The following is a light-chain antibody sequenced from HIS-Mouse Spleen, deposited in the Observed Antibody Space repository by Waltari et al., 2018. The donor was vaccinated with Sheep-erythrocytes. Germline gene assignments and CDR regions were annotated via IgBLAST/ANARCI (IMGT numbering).Light chain of an antibody. J-gene: IGLJ1*01. Sequence: QSALTQPRSVSGSPGQSVTISCTGTSSDVGGSNYVSSYQQHPRKAPKLMIDDVSKRPSGVPDRFSGSKSGNTASLTISGLQAEDEADYYCCSYAGSYNHVFATGTKVTVL. CDR2: DVS. CDR1: SSDVGGSNY. V-gene: IGLV2-11*01. CDR3: CSYAGSYNHV.